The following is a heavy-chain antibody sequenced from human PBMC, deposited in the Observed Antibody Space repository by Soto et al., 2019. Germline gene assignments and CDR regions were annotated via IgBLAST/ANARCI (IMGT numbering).Heavy chain of an antibody. V-gene: IGHV4-59*08. CDR2: IYYSGST. D-gene: IGHD5-12*01. J-gene: IGHJ6*03. CDR1: GGSISSYY. CDR3: ARHIALRYSGYSSPYYYMDV. Sequence: SETLCLTCTVSGGSISSYYWSWIRQKPGKGLEWIGYIYYSGSTNYNPSLKSRVTISVDTSKNQFSLKLSSVTAADTAVYYCARHIALRYSGYSSPYYYMDVWGKGTTVTVSS.